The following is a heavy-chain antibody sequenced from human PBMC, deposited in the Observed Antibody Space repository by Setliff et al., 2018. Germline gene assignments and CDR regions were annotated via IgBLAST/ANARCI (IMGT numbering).Heavy chain of an antibody. Sequence: PSETLSLTCVVSGYSIRSSDWWAWIRQPPGKGLEWIGYVFYTGRTYYNPSLKSRVTMSVDTSKNQFSLELRSVTAVDTAVYYCARGETRLGWFDPWGQGILVTV. CDR2: VFYTGRT. J-gene: IGHJ5*02. D-gene: IGHD3-16*01. V-gene: IGHV4-28*03. CDR1: GYSIRSSDW. CDR3: ARGETRLGWFDP.